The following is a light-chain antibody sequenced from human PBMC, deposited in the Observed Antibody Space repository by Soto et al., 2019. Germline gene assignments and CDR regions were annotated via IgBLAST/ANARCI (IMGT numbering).Light chain of an antibody. CDR1: QSVSNNY. V-gene: IGKV3-20*01. J-gene: IGKJ1*01. CDR2: GAS. Sequence: EIMMPQSPDTLSVSPGERATLSCRASQSVSNNYLAWYQQKPGQAPRLLIYGASSRATGIPDRFSGSGSGTDFTLTISRLEPEDFAVYYCQQYGSSRTFGQGTKVDIK. CDR3: QQYGSSRT.